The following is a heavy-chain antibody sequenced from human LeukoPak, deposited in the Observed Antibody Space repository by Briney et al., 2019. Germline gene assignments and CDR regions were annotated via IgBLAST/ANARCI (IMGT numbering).Heavy chain of an antibody. CDR1: GFISSNYG. CDR3: AQGRRYSGSYSSVFDY. J-gene: IGHJ4*02. CDR2: IRYDGSNK. D-gene: IGHD1-26*01. V-gene: IGHV3-30*02. Sequence: GGSLRLSCAASGFISSNYGMHWVRQAPGKGLEWVAFIRYDGSNKYYADSVKGRFTISRDNSKSTLYLQMNSLRPEDTAVYYCAQGRRYSGSYSSVFDYWGQGTLVTVSS.